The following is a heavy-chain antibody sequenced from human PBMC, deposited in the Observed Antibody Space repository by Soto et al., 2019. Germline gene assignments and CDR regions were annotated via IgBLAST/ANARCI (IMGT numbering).Heavy chain of an antibody. D-gene: IGHD3-10*01. CDR3: ARDRRGSGIRGDYNWFDP. CDR2: IWYDGSDGSNK. Sequence: QVQLVESGGGVVQPGTSLRLSCAASGFSFSNYGMHWVRQAPGKGLEWVAVIWYDGSDGSNKYYADSVKGRFTISRDNSKNTLSLQMNSLRAEDTAVYYCARDRRGSGIRGDYNWFDPWGQGTLVTVSS. CDR1: GFSFSNYG. J-gene: IGHJ5*02. V-gene: IGHV3-33*01.